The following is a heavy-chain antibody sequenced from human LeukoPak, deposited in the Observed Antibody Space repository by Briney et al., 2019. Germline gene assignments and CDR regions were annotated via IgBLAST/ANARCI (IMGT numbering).Heavy chain of an antibody. CDR2: IYYSGST. D-gene: IGHD2-21*01. CDR3: ARNVVVSDAFDI. CDR1: GGSISSSSYY. V-gene: IGHV4-39*07. Sequence: RPSETLSLTCTVSGGSISSSSYYWGWIRQPPGKGLEWIGSIYYSGSTYYNPSLKSRVTISVDTSKNQFSLKLSSVTAADTAVYYCARNVVVSDAFDIWGQGTMVTVSS. J-gene: IGHJ3*02.